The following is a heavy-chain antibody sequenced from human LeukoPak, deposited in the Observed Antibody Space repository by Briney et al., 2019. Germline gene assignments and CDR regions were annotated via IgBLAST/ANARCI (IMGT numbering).Heavy chain of an antibody. Sequence: PGGSLRLSCSASGSTFGTYPMHWVRQAPGKGLEYVSAITSHGVSTYYADSVKGRFTISRDNSKNTLYLQMSSLRPEDTAVYYCVRVYGTTVTTRFFDLWGRGTLVTVSS. CDR1: GSTFGTYP. V-gene: IGHV3-64D*06. J-gene: IGHJ2*01. CDR3: VRVYGTTVTTRFFDL. CDR2: ITSHGVST. D-gene: IGHD4-17*01.